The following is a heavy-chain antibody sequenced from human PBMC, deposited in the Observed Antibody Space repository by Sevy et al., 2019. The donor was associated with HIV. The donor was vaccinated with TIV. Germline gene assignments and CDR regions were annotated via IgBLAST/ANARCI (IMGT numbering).Heavy chain of an antibody. J-gene: IGHJ5*02. Sequence: GGSLRLSCAASGFTFDDYAMHWVRQAPGKGLEWVSGISWNSGSIGYADSVKGRFTISRDNAKNSLYLQMNSLRAEDTALYYCAKDSYYDFWSGYNNWFDPWGQGTLVTVSS. CDR2: ISWNSGSI. V-gene: IGHV3-9*01. D-gene: IGHD3-3*01. CDR3: AKDSYYDFWSGYNNWFDP. CDR1: GFTFDDYA.